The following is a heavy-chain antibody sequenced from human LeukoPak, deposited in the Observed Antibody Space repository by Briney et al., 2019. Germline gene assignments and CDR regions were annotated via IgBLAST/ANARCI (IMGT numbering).Heavy chain of an antibody. Sequence: SETLSLTCTVSGGSISSSNYYWGWIRQPPGKGLEWIGRIYYTGSTYYNPSLKSRVTISVDTSKNQFSLKLTYVTAADTAVFYCARHMFTFSGSYYYFNDWGQGTLVTVSS. D-gene: IGHD1-26*01. V-gene: IGHV4-39*01. CDR1: GGSISSSNYY. J-gene: IGHJ4*02. CDR3: ARHMFTFSGSYYYFND. CDR2: IYYTGST.